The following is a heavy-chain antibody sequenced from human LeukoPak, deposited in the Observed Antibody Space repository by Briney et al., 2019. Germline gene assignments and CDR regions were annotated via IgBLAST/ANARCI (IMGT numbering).Heavy chain of an antibody. D-gene: IGHD6-13*01. Sequence: GGSLRLSCAASGFTFSSYWMSWVRQAPGKGLEWVSYISSSGSTIYYADSVKGRFTISRDNAKNSLYLQMNSLRAEDTAVYYCARDHTGSSWRSAFDIWGQGTMVTVSS. CDR1: GFTFSSYW. CDR2: ISSSGSTI. CDR3: ARDHTGSSWRSAFDI. V-gene: IGHV3-48*04. J-gene: IGHJ3*02.